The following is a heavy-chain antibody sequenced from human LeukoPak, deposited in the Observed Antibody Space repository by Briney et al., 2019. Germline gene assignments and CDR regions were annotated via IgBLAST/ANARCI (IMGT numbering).Heavy chain of an antibody. CDR2: INHSGST. D-gene: IGHD1/OR15-1a*01. V-gene: IGHV4-34*01. Sequence: SETLSLTCAVYGGSFSGYYWSWIRQPPGKGLEWIGEINHSGSTNYNPSLKSRVTISVDKSKNQFSLKLSSVTAADTAVYYCASSVNRYYFDYWGQGTLVTVSS. CDR3: ASSVNRYYFDY. J-gene: IGHJ4*02. CDR1: GGSFSGYY.